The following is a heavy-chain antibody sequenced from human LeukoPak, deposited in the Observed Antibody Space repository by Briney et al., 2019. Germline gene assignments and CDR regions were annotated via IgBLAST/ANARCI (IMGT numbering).Heavy chain of an antibody. D-gene: IGHD6-13*01. J-gene: IGHJ4*02. Sequence: PGGSLRLSCAASGFTFRNNYMNWLRQAPGKGLEWVSLIYSDGTTDYADSVRGRFTISRDNFENTLYLQMNSLRVEDTAIYYCARDPPAVASNTYGWGQGTLVTVS. CDR1: GFTFRNNY. CDR2: IYSDGTT. V-gene: IGHV3-66*01. CDR3: ARDPPAVASNTYG.